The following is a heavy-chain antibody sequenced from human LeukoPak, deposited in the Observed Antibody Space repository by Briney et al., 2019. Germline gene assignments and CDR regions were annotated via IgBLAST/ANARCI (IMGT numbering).Heavy chain of an antibody. CDR2: IKQDGSEK. D-gene: IGHD3-9*01. Sequence: GGSLRLSCAASGFTFSSYWMSWVRQAPGKGLEWVANIKQDGSEKYYVDSVKGRFTISRVNAKNSLYLQMNSLRAEDTAVYYCARAVGEDILTGYDYWGQGTLVTVSS. CDR1: GFTFSSYW. J-gene: IGHJ4*02. CDR3: ARAVGEDILTGYDY. V-gene: IGHV3-7*01.